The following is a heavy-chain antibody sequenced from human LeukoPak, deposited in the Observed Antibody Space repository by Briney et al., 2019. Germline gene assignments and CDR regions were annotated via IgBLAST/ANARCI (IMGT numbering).Heavy chain of an antibody. J-gene: IGHJ4*02. D-gene: IGHD5-12*01. Sequence: ASVKVSCTASGCTFTSYAMHWVRQAPGQRLEWMGRINAGNGNTKYSQKFQGRVTITRDTSASTAYMELSSLRSEDTAVYYCARDKWLRVADYWGQGTLVTVSS. CDR1: GCTFTSYA. V-gene: IGHV1-3*01. CDR3: ARDKWLRVADY. CDR2: INAGNGNT.